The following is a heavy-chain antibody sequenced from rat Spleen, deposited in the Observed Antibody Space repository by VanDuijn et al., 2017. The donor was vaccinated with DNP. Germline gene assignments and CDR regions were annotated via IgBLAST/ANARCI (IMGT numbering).Heavy chain of an antibody. CDR1: GFSLSDYY. CDR2: ISYDGVSN. J-gene: IGHJ2*01. D-gene: IGHD1-4*01. V-gene: IGHV5-22*01. CDR3: ARHVLPLRVWDY. Sequence: EVQLVESGGDLVQPGRSLKLSCVASGFSLSDYYMAWVRQAPTKGLEWVAYISYDGVSNYHGDSVKGRFTISRDIVRNILYLQMNSLRSEDMATYYCARHVLPLRVWDYWGQGVMVTVSS.